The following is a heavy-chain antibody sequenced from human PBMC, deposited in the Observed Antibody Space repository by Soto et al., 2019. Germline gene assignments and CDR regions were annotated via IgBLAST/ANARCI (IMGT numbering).Heavy chain of an antibody. CDR1: GGSISSSSYY. Sequence: QLQLQESGPGLVKPSETLSLTCTVSGGSISSSSYYWGWIRQPPGKGLEWIGSIYYSGSTYYNPSLKSRVTIFVDTSKSQFSLKLSSVTAADTAVYYCARHDSGTMSVTPYWGQGTLVTVSS. D-gene: IGHD3-10*02. CDR2: IYYSGST. J-gene: IGHJ4*02. V-gene: IGHV4-39*01. CDR3: ARHDSGTMSVTPY.